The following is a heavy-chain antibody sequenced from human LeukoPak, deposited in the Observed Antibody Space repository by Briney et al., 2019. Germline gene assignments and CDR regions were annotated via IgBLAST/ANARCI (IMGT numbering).Heavy chain of an antibody. V-gene: IGHV4-59*12. CDR1: GGSISNYY. Sequence: SETLSLTCTVSGGSISNYYWSWIRQPPGKGLEWIGYIYHSGSTNYNQSLKSRVTISVDKSKNQFSLKLSSVTAADTAVYYCARNPSLVYDILYGMDVWGQGTTVTVSS. CDR2: IYHSGST. J-gene: IGHJ6*02. CDR3: ARNPSLVYDILYGMDV. D-gene: IGHD3-9*01.